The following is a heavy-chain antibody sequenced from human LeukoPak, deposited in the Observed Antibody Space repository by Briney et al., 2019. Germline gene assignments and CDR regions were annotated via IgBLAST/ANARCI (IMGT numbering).Heavy chain of an antibody. Sequence: GGSLRLSCVASGFTLSSYEMNWVRQAPGKGLEWVSYISSSGSTPDYAGSVKGRFTISRDNAKNSLYLPMNSLRAEDTAVYYCARGFRFYNYWGQGSLVIVSS. D-gene: IGHD3-10*01. CDR2: ISSSGSTP. CDR1: GFTLSSYE. V-gene: IGHV3-48*03. J-gene: IGHJ4*02. CDR3: ARGFRFYNY.